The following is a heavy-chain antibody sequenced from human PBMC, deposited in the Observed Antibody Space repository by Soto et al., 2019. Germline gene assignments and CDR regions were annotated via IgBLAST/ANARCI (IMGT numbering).Heavy chain of an antibody. Sequence: PGGSLRLSCAASGFTFSGYSMNWVRQAPGKGLEWVAYISSSGSTTYYADSVKGRFAISRDNAKNSLYLQMNSLRAEDTAVYYCARDPEGGIYYHDSSGYYSEGPYFFDYWGQGILVTVSS. V-gene: IGHV3-48*04. D-gene: IGHD3-22*01. CDR1: GFTFSGYS. J-gene: IGHJ4*02. CDR2: ISSSGSTT. CDR3: ARDPEGGIYYHDSSGYYSEGPYFFDY.